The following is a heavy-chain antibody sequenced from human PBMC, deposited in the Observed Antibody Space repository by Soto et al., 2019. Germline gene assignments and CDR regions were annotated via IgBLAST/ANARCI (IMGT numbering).Heavy chain of an antibody. J-gene: IGHJ6*02. CDR2: IIPIFGTA. V-gene: IGHV1-69*06. D-gene: IGHD3-16*02. CDR3: ARGIWGSYRYTMVRYYYGMDV. CDR1: GGTFSSYA. Sequence: ASVKVSCKASGGTFSSYAISWVRQAPGQGLEWMGGIIPIFGTANYAQKFQGRVTITADKSTSTAYMELSSLRSEDTAVYYCARGIWGSYRYTMVRYYYGMDVWGQGTTVTV.